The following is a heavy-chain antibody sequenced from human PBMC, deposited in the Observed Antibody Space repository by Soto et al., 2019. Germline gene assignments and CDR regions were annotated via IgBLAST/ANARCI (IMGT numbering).Heavy chain of an antibody. V-gene: IGHV1-8*01. D-gene: IGHD6-19*01. CDR1: GYTFTSYD. Sequence: ASVKVSCKASGYTFTSYDINWVRQATGQGLEWMGWMNPNSGNTGYAQKFQGRVTMTRNTSISTAYMELSSLRSEDTAVYYCGRVPRIVVAARGGWFDPWGQGTLVTVSS. CDR2: MNPNSGNT. J-gene: IGHJ5*02. CDR3: GRVPRIVVAARGGWFDP.